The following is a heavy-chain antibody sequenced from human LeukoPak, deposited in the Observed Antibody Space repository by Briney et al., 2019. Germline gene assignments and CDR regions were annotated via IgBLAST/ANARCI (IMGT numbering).Heavy chain of an antibody. J-gene: IGHJ3*02. CDR2: ICSTSDNI. Sequence: GGSLRLSCAASGFTFSIYSMNWVRQASGKGLEWVSSICSTSDNIYYADSVKGRFTISRDNAKKSLYLQMNNLRAEDTAVYYCTRRTAFDIWGQGTMVTVSS. V-gene: IGHV3-21*01. CDR3: TRRTAFDI. CDR1: GFTFSIYS.